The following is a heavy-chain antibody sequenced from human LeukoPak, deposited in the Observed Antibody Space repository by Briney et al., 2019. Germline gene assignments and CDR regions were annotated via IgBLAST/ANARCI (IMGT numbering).Heavy chain of an antibody. CDR3: ARPKTVLLRFGTGRPGAFDI. CDR2: IYTSGST. J-gene: IGHJ3*02. V-gene: IGHV4-61*02. CDR1: GGSISSGSYY. Sequence: SETLSLTCTVSGGSISSGSYYWSWIRQPAGKGLEWIGRIYTSGSTNYNPSLKSRVTISVDTSKNQFSLKLSSVTAADTAVYYCARPKTVLLRFGTGRPGAFDIWGQGTMVTVSS. D-gene: IGHD3-10*01.